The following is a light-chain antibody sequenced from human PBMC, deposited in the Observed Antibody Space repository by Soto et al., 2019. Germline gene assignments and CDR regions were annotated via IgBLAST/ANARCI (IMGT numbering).Light chain of an antibody. CDR2: DAS. V-gene: IGKV3-11*01. Sequence: VLTQSPATLSLSPGESATLSCRASQSVRGHLAWYQQKPGQAPRLLIYDASNRAAGIPARFSGSGSETDFSLTISSLEPEDFAVYYCQQRHIWPPLTFGQGTRVEI. CDR1: QSVRGH. J-gene: IGKJ5*01. CDR3: QQRHIWPPLT.